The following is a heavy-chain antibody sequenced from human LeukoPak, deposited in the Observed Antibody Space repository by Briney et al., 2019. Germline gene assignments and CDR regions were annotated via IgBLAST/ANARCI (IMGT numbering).Heavy chain of an antibody. J-gene: IGHJ6*02. CDR2: ISSSSSYI. D-gene: IGHD6-19*01. Sequence: PGGSLRLSCAASGFTFSSYSMNWVRQAPGKGLERVSSISSSSSYIYYADSVKGRFTISRDNAKNSLYLQMNSLRAEDTAVYYCASLAVTYYYYYGMDVWGQGTTVTVSS. CDR3: ASLAVTYYYYYGMDV. V-gene: IGHV3-21*01. CDR1: GFTFSSYS.